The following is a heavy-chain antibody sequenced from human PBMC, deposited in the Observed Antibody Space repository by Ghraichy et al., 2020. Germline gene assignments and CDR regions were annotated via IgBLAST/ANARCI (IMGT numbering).Heavy chain of an antibody. Sequence: QTLSLTCTFSGFSLSTRGMCVSWIRQPPGKALEWLALIDWDDNKYYSTSLKTRLTISKDTSKNQVVLTMTNMDPVDTATYYWARTQQDFWSGYYTDYWGQGTLVTVSS. J-gene: IGHJ4*02. D-gene: IGHD3-3*01. CDR1: GFSLSTRGMC. CDR3: ARTQQDFWSGYYTDY. CDR2: IDWDDNK. V-gene: IGHV2-70*01.